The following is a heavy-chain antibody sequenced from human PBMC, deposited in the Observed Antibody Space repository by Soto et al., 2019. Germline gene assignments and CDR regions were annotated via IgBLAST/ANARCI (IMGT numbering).Heavy chain of an antibody. CDR1: GFTFSSYA. V-gene: IGHV3-23*01. CDR2: ISGSGGST. CDR3: AKDPAYCGGDCFQRWFDP. D-gene: IGHD2-21*02. Sequence: EVQLLESGGGLVQPGGSLRLSCAASGFTFSSYAMSWVRQAPGKGLEWVSAISGSGGSTYYADSVKGRFTISRDNSKNTRYLQMNSLRAEDTAVYYCAKDPAYCGGDCFQRWFDPWGQGTLVTVSS. J-gene: IGHJ5*02.